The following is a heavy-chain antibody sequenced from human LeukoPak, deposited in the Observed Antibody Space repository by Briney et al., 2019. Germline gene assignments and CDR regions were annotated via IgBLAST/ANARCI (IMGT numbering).Heavy chain of an antibody. J-gene: IGHJ6*03. D-gene: IGHD2-2*02. V-gene: IGHV4-4*07. CDR3: ARGECSSTYCYSTVRDYYYYMYV. CDR2: IYSSGST. Sequence: SETLSPTCTVSGGSISANYWLWMRQSAGKGLEYIGRIYSSGSTNYNPSPKSRVTMSVDTSKNQFALKLSSVTAADTAVYYWARGECSSTYCYSTVRDYYYYMYVWGKGITVTVSS. CDR1: GGSISANY.